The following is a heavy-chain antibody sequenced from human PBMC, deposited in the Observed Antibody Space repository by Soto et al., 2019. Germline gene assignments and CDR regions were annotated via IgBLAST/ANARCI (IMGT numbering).Heavy chain of an antibody. Sequence: GASVKVSCKASGDTFTSYGISWVRQAPGQGLEWMGWISAYNGNTNYAQKLQGRVTMTTDTSTGTAYMELRSLRSDDTAVYYCARAAVVLVPAAMRGGYYYYGMDVWGQGTTVTVSS. V-gene: IGHV1-18*01. CDR1: GDTFTSYG. D-gene: IGHD2-2*01. J-gene: IGHJ6*02. CDR3: ARAAVVLVPAAMRGGYYYYGMDV. CDR2: ISAYNGNT.